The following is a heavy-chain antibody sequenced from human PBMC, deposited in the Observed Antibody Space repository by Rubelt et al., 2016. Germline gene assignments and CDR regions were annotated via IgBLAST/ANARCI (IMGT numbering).Heavy chain of an antibody. CDR2: VNHNGNT. D-gene: IGHD2-15*01. V-gene: IGHV4-34*01. Sequence: VQLLDSGGGLVQPGGSLRLSCAASGFSFSSYAMSWVRQAPGKGLEWIGEVNHNGNTNYNPSLKSRLTISLDTSKSQFSLKLSSVTAAYTAVDYWAKELCSGGNGYLGYWGQGTRVTVSS. CDR3: AKELCSGGNGYLGY. J-gene: IGHJ4*02. CDR1: GFSFSSYA.